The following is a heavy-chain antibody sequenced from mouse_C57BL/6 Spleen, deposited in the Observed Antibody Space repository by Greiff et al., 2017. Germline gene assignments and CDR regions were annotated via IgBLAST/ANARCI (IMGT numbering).Heavy chain of an antibody. J-gene: IGHJ3*01. Sequence: VQLQQSGAELVKPGASVKISCKASGYAFRSYWMNWVKQRPGKGLEWIGQIYPGDGDTNYNGKFKGKATLTADKSSSTAYMQLSSLTSEYSAVYFCARDYDYSWFAYWGQGTLVTVSA. CDR1: GYAFRSYW. CDR2: IYPGDGDT. V-gene: IGHV1-80*01. D-gene: IGHD2-4*01. CDR3: ARDYDYSWFAY.